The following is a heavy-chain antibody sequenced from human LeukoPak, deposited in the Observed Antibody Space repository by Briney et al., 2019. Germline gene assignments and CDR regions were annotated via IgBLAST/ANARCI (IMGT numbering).Heavy chain of an antibody. J-gene: IGHJ4*02. CDR3: AKVHSSSWYAWGYYFDY. Sequence: GRSLRLSCAASGFTFSSYAMHWVRQAPGKGLEWVAVISYDGSNKYYADSVKGRFTISRDNSKNTLYLQMNSLRAEDTAVYYCAKVHSSSWYAWGYYFDYWGQGTLVTVSS. CDR1: GFTFSSYA. CDR2: ISYDGSNK. V-gene: IGHV3-30*01. D-gene: IGHD6-13*01.